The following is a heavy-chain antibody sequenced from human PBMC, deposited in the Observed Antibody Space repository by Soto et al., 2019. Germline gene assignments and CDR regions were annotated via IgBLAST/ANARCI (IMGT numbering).Heavy chain of an antibody. Sequence: EVQLVESGGGLVQPGGSLRLSCAASGFTFSSYWMHWVRQAPGKGLVWVSRINSDGSSTSYADSVKGRFTISRDNAKNTLYLQMNSLRAEDTAVYYCARGLVVPAAIWYYYGMDVWGQGTTVTVSS. V-gene: IGHV3-74*01. J-gene: IGHJ6*02. CDR3: ARGLVVPAAIWYYYGMDV. CDR1: GFTFSSYW. CDR2: INSDGSST. D-gene: IGHD2-2*01.